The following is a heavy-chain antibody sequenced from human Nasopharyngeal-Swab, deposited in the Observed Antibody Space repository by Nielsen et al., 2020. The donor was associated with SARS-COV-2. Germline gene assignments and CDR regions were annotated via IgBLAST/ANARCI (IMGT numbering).Heavy chain of an antibody. D-gene: IGHD3-22*01. V-gene: IGHV3-48*03. J-gene: IGHJ4*02. CDR1: GFTFSSYE. CDR2: ISSSGSTI. CDR3: ARDFGYYDSSGPY. Sequence: GGSLRLSCAASGFTFSSYEMNWVRQAPGKGLEWVSYISSSGSTIYYADSVKGRFTISRDNAKNSLYLQMNSLRAEDTAVYYRARDFGYYDSSGPYWGQGTLVTVSS.